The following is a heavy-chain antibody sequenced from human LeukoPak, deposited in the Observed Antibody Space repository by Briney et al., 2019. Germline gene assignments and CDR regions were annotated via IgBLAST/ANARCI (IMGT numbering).Heavy chain of an antibody. D-gene: IGHD2-2*01. CDR2: IKQDGSEQ. CDR1: GFSFSSYW. J-gene: IGHJ4*02. V-gene: IGHV3-7*01. Sequence: GGSLRLSCAASGFSFSSYWMSWVRQAPGKGLEWVANIKQDGSEQNYVDSVKGRFTISRDNTKNSLYLQMNSLRAKDTAVYYCASTNSLDYWGQGTLVTVSS. CDR3: ASTNSLDY.